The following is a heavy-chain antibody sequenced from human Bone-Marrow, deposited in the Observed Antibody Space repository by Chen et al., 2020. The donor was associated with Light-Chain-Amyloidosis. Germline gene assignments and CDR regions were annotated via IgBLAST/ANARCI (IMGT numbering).Heavy chain of an antibody. CDR1: GGTFNNYA. J-gene: IGHJ6*03. CDR2: IIPSFGTT. CDR3: ARARRKSDWELRYFLDV. V-gene: IGHV1-69*18. Sequence: QVQLVQSGAEVRKPGSSVKVSCKASGGTFNNYAFDWVRQAPGQGLEWMGKIIPSFGTTNYAQKFQGRVTITADESTTTIHMELTSLKSEDAAVYYCARARRKSDWELRYFLDVWGNGTTVTVSS. D-gene: IGHD3-10*01.